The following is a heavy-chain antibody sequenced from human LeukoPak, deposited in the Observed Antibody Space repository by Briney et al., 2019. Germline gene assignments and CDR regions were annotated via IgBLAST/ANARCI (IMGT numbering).Heavy chain of an antibody. V-gene: IGHV1-2*02. CDR1: GYTFTGYY. CDR3: ARKGTPLPYYYYMDV. Sequence: ASVKVPCKASGYTFTGYYMHWVRQAPGQGLEWMGWINPNSGGTNYAQKFQGRVTMTRDTSISTAYMELSRLRSDDTAVYYCARKGTPLPYYYYMDVWGKGTTVTVSS. J-gene: IGHJ6*03. CDR2: INPNSGGT.